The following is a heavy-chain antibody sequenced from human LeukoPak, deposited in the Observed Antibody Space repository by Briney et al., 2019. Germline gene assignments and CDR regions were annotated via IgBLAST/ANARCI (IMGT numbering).Heavy chain of an antibody. D-gene: IGHD2-2*01. CDR3: ARDARPPQGYCSSTSCLNWFDP. Sequence: SETLSLTCTVSGGSISSYYWSWIRQPPGKGLEWTGYIYYSGSTDYNPSLKSRVTISVDTSKNQFSLKLSSVTAADTAVYYCARDARPPQGYCSSTSCLNWFDPWGQGTLVTVSS. V-gene: IGHV4-59*01. CDR1: GGSISSYY. J-gene: IGHJ5*02. CDR2: IYYSGST.